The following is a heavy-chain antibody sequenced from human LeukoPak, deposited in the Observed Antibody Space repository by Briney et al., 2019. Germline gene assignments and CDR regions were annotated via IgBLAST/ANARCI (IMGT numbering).Heavy chain of an antibody. CDR2: ISSSSSYI. Sequence: GGSLRLSCAASGFTFSSYSMNWVRQAPGKGLEWVSSISSSSSYIYYADSVKGRFTISRDNAKNSLYLQMNSLRAEDTAVYYCARGVPKTSYYYYYMDVWGKGTTVTISS. V-gene: IGHV3-21*01. D-gene: IGHD4-11*01. CDR3: ARGVPKTSYYYYYMDV. J-gene: IGHJ6*03. CDR1: GFTFSSYS.